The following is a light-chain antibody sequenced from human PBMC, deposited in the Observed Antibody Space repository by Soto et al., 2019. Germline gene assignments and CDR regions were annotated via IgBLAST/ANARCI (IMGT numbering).Light chain of an antibody. CDR2: DVS. Sequence: QSALTQPASVSESPGQSIALLCTGTSSDVGGSNSVSWYQQHPNKPPKLLIHDVSNRPSGVSSRFSGSKSDNTASLTISGLQAEDEADYYCSSYIGSGSDVFGTGTKLTVL. CDR3: SSYIGSGSDV. J-gene: IGLJ1*01. V-gene: IGLV2-14*01. CDR1: SSDVGGSNS.